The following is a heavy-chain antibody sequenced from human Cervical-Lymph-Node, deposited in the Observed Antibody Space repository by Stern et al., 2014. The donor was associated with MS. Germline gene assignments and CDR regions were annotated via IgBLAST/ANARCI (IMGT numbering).Heavy chain of an antibody. V-gene: IGHV1-46*01. D-gene: IGHD2/OR15-2a*01. CDR2: INPIGCRT. CDR1: GYTFTSYY. Sequence: QLVESWSEVKQPGASVKVSCKASGYTFTSYYMHWVRHAPGQGLEWMGIINPIGCRTTYAQKFHGIVTMTRDTSTSTVHMELSSLRSEDTAVYYCARQNYYNGMDVWGQGTTVTVSS. CDR3: ARQNYYNGMDV. J-gene: IGHJ6*02.